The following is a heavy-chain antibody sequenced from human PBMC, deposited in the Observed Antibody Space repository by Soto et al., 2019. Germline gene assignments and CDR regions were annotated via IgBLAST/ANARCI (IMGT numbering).Heavy chain of an antibody. CDR2: IYHSGST. CDR1: AGSISSGGYS. V-gene: IGHV4-30-2*01. Sequence: SETLSLTCAVSAGSISSGGYSWSWIRQPPGKGLEWIGYIYHSGSTYYNPSLKSRVTISVDRSKNQFSLKLSSVTAADTAVYYCARVKDYYDSSGYHNWFDPWGQGTLVTVSS. CDR3: ARVKDYYDSSGYHNWFDP. D-gene: IGHD3-22*01. J-gene: IGHJ5*02.